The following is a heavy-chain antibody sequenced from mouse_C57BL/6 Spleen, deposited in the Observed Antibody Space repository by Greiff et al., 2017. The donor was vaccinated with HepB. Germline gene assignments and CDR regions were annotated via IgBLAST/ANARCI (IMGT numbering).Heavy chain of an antibody. J-gene: IGHJ1*03. CDR1: GFTFSDYG. V-gene: IGHV5-17*01. D-gene: IGHD1-1*01. CDR2: ISSGSSTI. CDR3: ARPSSYWYFDV. Sequence: EVKVEESGGGLVKPGGSLKLSCAASGFTFSDYGMHWVRQAPEKGLEWVAYISSGSSTIYYADTVKGRFTISRDNAKNTLFLQMTSLRSEDTAMYYCARPSSYWYFDVWGTGTTVTVSS.